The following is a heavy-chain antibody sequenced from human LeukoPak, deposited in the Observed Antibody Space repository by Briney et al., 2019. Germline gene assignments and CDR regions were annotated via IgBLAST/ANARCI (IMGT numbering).Heavy chain of an antibody. D-gene: IGHD1-26*01. CDR3: ARLLRSGSSFDY. CDR2: IYYSGST. V-gene: IGHV4-39*01. Sequence: SETLSLTCTVSGGSISSSNYYWGWIRQPPGKGLEWLGIIYYSGSTYYDPSLKSRVTISVDTPKNQFSLKLSSVTAADTAMYYCARLLRSGSSFDYWGQGTLVTVSS. J-gene: IGHJ4*02. CDR1: GGSISSSNYY.